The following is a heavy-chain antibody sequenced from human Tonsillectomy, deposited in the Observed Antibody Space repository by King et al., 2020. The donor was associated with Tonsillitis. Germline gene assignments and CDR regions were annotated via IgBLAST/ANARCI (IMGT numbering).Heavy chain of an antibody. CDR2: IYTSGST. Sequence: HVQLQESGPGLVKPSQTLSLTCSVSGGSISSGSYYWSWIRQPAGKGLEWIGRIYTSGSTNYNPSLKSRVTMSVDTSKNQFFLKLSSVTAADTAVYYCAGDVYLGYCSSTSCEYWFDPWGQGTLVTVSS. CDR3: AGDVYLGYCSSTSCEYWFDP. V-gene: IGHV4-61*02. CDR1: GGSISSGSYY. D-gene: IGHD2-2*01. J-gene: IGHJ5*02.